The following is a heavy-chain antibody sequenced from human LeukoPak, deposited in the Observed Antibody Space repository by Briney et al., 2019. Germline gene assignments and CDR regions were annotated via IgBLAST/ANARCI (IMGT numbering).Heavy chain of an antibody. J-gene: IGHJ4*02. CDR3: ARDTRGESDY. CDR2: ISSSSSTI. Sequence: GRSLRPSCAASGFTFSSYSMNWVRQAPGKGLEWVSYISSSSSTIYYADSVKGRFTISRDNAKNSLYLQMNSLRGEDTAVYYCARDTRGESDYWGQGTLVTVSS. CDR1: GFTFSSYS. D-gene: IGHD2-2*01. V-gene: IGHV3-48*04.